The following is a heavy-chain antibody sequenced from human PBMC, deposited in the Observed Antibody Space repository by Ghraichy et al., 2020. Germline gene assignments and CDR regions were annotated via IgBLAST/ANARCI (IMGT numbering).Heavy chain of an antibody. V-gene: IGHV4-30-4*07. CDR2: IYYSGST. CDR3: ASSLLRLADFDY. D-gene: IGHD3-16*01. Sequence: SETLSLTCAVSGGSISSGGYSWSWIRQPPGKGLEWIGYIYYSGSTYYNPSLKSRVTISVDTSKNQFSLKLSSVTAADTAVYYCASSLLRLADFDYWGQGTLVTVSS. J-gene: IGHJ4*02. CDR1: GGSISSGGYS.